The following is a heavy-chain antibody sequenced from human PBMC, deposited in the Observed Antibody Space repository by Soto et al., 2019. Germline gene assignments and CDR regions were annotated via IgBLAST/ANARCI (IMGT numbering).Heavy chain of an antibody. J-gene: IGHJ6*03. D-gene: IGHD2-2*01. Sequence: GGSLRLSCTASGFTFSSHAMHWVRQAPGKGLEWVSSISGSGGSTYYADSVEGRFTISRDNSKNTLYLQMNSLRAEDTAVYYCAKGSDIVVVPGVMFEYYYYYMDVWGKGTTVTVSS. CDR3: AKGSDIVVVPGVMFEYYYYYMDV. CDR1: GFTFSSHA. V-gene: IGHV3-23*01. CDR2: ISGSGGST.